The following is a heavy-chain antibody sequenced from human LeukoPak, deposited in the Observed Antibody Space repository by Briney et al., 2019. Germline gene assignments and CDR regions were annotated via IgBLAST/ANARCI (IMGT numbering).Heavy chain of an antibody. D-gene: IGHD2-21*01. V-gene: IGHV3-23*01. J-gene: IGHJ3*02. CDR1: GFTVSSYA. CDR3: AKILAPYCGDECYSI. Sequence: GGSLRLSCAASGFTVSSYAMRWVRQAPGRGLEWVSAMSGSESSTYYADSVKGRFAISRDNSKNTLYLLMNSLRAEGTAVYYCAKILAPYCGDECYSIWGQGTVVPVSS. CDR2: MSGSESST.